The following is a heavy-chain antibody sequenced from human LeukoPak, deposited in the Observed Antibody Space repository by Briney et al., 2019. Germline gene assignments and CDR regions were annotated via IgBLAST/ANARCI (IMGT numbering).Heavy chain of an antibody. CDR2: INPNSGGT. Sequence: ASVKVSCKPSVYTFTALYMNWVGPAPGQGLEWMGWINPNSGGTNYAQKFQGRVTMTRETSISTAYMELSRLRSDDTAVYYCARDLSSWYNRSTLIDYWGQGTLVTVSS. CDR1: VYTFTALY. V-gene: IGHV1-2*02. CDR3: ARDLSSWYNRSTLIDY. D-gene: IGHD6-13*01. J-gene: IGHJ4*02.